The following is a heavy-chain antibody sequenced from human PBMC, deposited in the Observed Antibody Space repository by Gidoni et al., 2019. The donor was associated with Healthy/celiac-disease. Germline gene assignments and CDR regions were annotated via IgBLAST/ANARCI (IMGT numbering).Heavy chain of an antibody. CDR1: GYTFTGYY. Sequence: QVQLVQSGAEVKKPGASVKVSCKASGYTFTGYYMHWVRQAPGQGLEWMGWINPNSGGTNYAQKFQGWVTMTRDTSISTAYMELSRLRSDDTTVYYCARSGSVGATTRELDYYYYGMDVWGQGTTVTVSS. J-gene: IGHJ6*02. CDR3: ARSGSVGATTRELDYYYYGMDV. D-gene: IGHD1-26*01. CDR2: INPNSGGT. V-gene: IGHV1-2*04.